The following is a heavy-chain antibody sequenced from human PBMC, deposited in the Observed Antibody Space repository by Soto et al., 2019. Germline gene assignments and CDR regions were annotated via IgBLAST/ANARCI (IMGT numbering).Heavy chain of an antibody. CDR3: ATAYVYDFENSNYYRDAFDI. J-gene: IGHJ3*02. Sequence: LGESLKISCKASGYSFSCYWIGWVRQMPGKGLEWMAIMYPDDSDIRYSPSFEAHVTISADKSTSTAFLQWSSLKASDTAMYYCATAYVYDFENSNYYRDAFDIWGQGTLVTVSS. V-gene: IGHV5-51*01. D-gene: IGHD3-22*01. CDR2: MYPDDSDI. CDR1: GYSFSCYW.